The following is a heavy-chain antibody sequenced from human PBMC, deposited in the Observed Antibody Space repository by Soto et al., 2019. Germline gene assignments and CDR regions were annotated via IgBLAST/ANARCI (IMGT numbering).Heavy chain of an antibody. CDR2: TYYRSKWYD. D-gene: IGHD3-9*01. CDR3: ARGFHWAFDC. V-gene: IGHV6-1*01. Sequence: QVQLQQSGPGLVKPSQTLSLTCAISWDSVSSNNIAWHWIRQSPSRGLEWLGRTYYRSKWYDNYAVSVKSRITINPDTSKNQFSLQLNSVTPEDTAVYFCARGFHWAFDCWGLGTLVTVSS. J-gene: IGHJ4*02. CDR1: WDSVSSNNIA.